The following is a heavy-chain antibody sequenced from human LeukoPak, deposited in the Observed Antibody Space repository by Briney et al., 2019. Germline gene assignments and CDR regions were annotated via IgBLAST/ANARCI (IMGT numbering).Heavy chain of an antibody. V-gene: IGHV1-2*02. CDR3: ARDIAPSGSWWFDS. J-gene: IGHJ5*01. CDR1: GYTFTEYY. Sequence: GASAKVSCKASGYTFTEYYIHWLRQAPGQGLEWMGWVTPSTGDTFYAQNFRGRVTMTRDTSISTAYMQLGGLKSDDTAVYYCARDIAPSGSWWFDSWGQGTLVSVSS. CDR2: VTPSTGDT. D-gene: IGHD6-13*01.